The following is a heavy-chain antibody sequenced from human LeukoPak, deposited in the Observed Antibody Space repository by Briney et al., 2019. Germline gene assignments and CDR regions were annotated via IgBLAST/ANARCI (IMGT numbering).Heavy chain of an antibody. CDR3: ASSHDISAFRDY. Sequence: QTGGSLRLSCAASGFTFSTYSMNWVRQAPGKGLEWVSYISSGSANIYYADSVKGRFTISRDNSKNTLYLQMNSLRAEDTALYYCASSHDISAFRDYWGQGTLVTVSS. J-gene: IGHJ4*02. D-gene: IGHD3-22*01. CDR1: GFTFSTYS. V-gene: IGHV3-48*01. CDR2: ISSGSANI.